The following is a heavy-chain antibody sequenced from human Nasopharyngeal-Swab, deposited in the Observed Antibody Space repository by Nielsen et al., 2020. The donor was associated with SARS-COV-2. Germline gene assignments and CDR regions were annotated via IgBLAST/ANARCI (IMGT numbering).Heavy chain of an antibody. Sequence: SVKLSCKSSRDTFSSFAIRWVRQARGQGLEWMGGIIPIFKTANYAPRFQGRVAITADESTNTAYMELSSLRSDDTAVYYCARDSPGVAAGGTPTHYYYYYLDVWGKGTTVTVSS. D-gene: IGHD6-13*01. V-gene: IGHV1-69*13. CDR3: ARDSPGVAAGGTPTHYYYYYLDV. J-gene: IGHJ6*03. CDR2: IIPIFKTA. CDR1: RDTFSSFA.